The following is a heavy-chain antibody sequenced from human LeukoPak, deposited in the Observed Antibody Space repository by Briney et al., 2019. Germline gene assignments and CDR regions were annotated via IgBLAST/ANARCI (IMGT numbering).Heavy chain of an antibody. CDR1: GFTFSDYY. J-gene: IGHJ4*02. CDR3: ARAPSGPTDYFDY. D-gene: IGHD5-12*01. V-gene: IGHV3-11*04. CDR2: ISSSGSTI. Sequence: GGSLRLSCAASGFTFSDYYMSWIRQAPGKGQEWVSYISSSGSTIYYADSVKGRFTISRDNAKNSLYLQMNSLRAEDTAVYYCARAPSGPTDYFDYWGQGTLVTVSS.